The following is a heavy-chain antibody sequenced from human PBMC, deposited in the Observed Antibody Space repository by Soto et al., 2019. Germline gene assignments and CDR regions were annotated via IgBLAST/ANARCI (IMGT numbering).Heavy chain of an antibody. D-gene: IGHD3-3*01. J-gene: IGHJ3*02. CDR3: EKSPGGYYSFDI. CDR2: ISYDGSNK. Sequence: QVQLVESGGGVVQPGRSLRLSCAASGFTFSSYGMHWVRQAPGKGLEWVAVISYDGSNKYYADSVKGRFTISRDNSKNTLYLQMNSLRAEDTAVYYCEKSPGGYYSFDIWGQGTMVTVSS. V-gene: IGHV3-30*18. CDR1: GFTFSSYG.